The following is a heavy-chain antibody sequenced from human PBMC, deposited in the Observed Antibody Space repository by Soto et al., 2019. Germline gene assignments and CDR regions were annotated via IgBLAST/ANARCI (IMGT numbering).Heavy chain of an antibody. CDR3: XSLTMTKVTTQVGGGFDI. CDR2: IYPFYSNT. Sequence: PGESLKISCKGSGYSFTSYWIFWVRQMPVKGLEFMGIIYPFYSNTRYSPSLQGHVTISFYNSISTSYLQLISLKATYTAMYYCXSLTMTKVTTQVGGGFDIWGQGKMVTVS. CDR1: GYSFTSYW. V-gene: IGHV5-51*01. D-gene: IGHD4-17*01. J-gene: IGHJ3*02.